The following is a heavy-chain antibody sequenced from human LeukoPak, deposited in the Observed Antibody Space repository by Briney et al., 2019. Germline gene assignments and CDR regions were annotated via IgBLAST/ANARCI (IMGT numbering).Heavy chain of an antibody. CDR3: ARQDYGSKRWFDP. CDR2: INHSGST. D-gene: IGHD4-17*01. Sequence: SETLSLTCAVYGGPFSGYYWSWIRQPPGKGLEWIGEINHSGSTNYNASLKSRVTISVDTSKNQFSLKLSSVTAADTAVYYCARQDYGSKRWFDPWGQGTLVTVSS. CDR1: GGPFSGYY. J-gene: IGHJ5*02. V-gene: IGHV4-34*01.